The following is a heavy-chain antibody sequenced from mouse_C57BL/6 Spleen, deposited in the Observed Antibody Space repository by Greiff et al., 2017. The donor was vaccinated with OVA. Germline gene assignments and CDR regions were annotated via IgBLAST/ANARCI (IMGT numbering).Heavy chain of an antibody. J-gene: IGHJ4*01. CDR3: ASTNYYGYDYAIDY. D-gene: IGHD2-2*01. Sequence: DVQLVASGGGLVKPGGSLKLSCAASGFTFSDDGMHWVRQAPEEGLEWVAYISSGSSTIYYADTVKGRFTISRDNAKNTRCLHMTSLRTQDTAMYYWASTNYYGYDYAIDYWGQGTAVTVSS. CDR1: GFTFSDDG. CDR2: ISSGSSTI. V-gene: IGHV5-17*01.